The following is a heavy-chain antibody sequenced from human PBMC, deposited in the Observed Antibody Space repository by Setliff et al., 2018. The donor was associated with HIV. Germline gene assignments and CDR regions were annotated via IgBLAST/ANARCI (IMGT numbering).Heavy chain of an antibody. CDR3: ARGRWERGGDRHRRKRAFDI. Sequence: SETLSLTCAVYGGSFSGYYWSWLRQPPGKGLEWIGEMNAGGSINDNPSLKSRRTISVDTSKTQFSLKLKSVPAADTAVYYCARGRWERGGDRHRRKRAFDIWGQGTMVTVSS. J-gene: IGHJ3*02. CDR2: MNAGGSI. D-gene: IGHD1-26*01. CDR1: GGSFSGYY. V-gene: IGHV4-34*01.